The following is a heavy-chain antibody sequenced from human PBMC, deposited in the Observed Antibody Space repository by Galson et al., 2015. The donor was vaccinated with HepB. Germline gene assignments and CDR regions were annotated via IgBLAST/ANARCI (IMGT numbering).Heavy chain of an antibody. Sequence: SLTCTVSGGSISGYYWSWIRQPPGKGLEWIGYVYSSGSTNYNPSLKSRVTISVDTSKNQFSLRLSSVTAADTAVYYCARGSGWYYYWGQGTLVTVSS. D-gene: IGHD6-19*01. J-gene: IGHJ4*02. CDR2: VYSSGST. CDR1: GGSISGYY. CDR3: ARGSGWYYY. V-gene: IGHV4-59*01.